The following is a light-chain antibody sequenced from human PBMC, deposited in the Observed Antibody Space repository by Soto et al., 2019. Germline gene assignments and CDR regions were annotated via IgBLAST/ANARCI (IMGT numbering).Light chain of an antibody. Sequence: DIQMTQSPSSVSASVGDRVTITCRASQDINSWLAWYQQKPGKAPNLLIYGASSLQSGVPSRFSGSGSGTDFTLTISSLQPEDFATYYCQQANSFPLTFGGGTKVELK. CDR2: GAS. V-gene: IGKV1D-12*01. CDR3: QQANSFPLT. J-gene: IGKJ4*01. CDR1: QDINSW.